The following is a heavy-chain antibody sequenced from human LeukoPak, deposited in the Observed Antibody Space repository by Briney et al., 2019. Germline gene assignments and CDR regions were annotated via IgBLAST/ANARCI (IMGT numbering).Heavy chain of an antibody. V-gene: IGHV3-43*01. D-gene: IGHD3-3*01. CDR1: GFTSDADT. CDR3: ASEVGYRSLGY. CDR2: ITWKSHRT. Sequence: GGSLRLSCAASGFTSDADTMHWVRQTPGGGLEWVSFITWKSHRTHYADSVKGRFTVSRDNSKDSLYLQMNSLRTEDTGLYHCASEVGYRSLGYLGQGTLVTVSS. J-gene: IGHJ4*02.